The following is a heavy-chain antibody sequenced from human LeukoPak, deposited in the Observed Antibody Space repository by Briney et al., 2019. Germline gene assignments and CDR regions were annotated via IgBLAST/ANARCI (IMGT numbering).Heavy chain of an antibody. CDR1: GGSVSSGRYY. J-gene: IGHJ2*01. CDR3: ARATDGSNWMGWYFDL. V-gene: IGHV4-61*01. CDR2: IYYSGST. Sequence: SETLSLTCTVSGGSVSSGRYYWSWIRQPPGKGLEWIGYIYYSGSTNHNPSLKSRVTISVDTSKNQFSLKLTSVTAADTAVYYCARATDGSNWMGWYFDLWGRGTLATVSS. D-gene: IGHD4-23*01.